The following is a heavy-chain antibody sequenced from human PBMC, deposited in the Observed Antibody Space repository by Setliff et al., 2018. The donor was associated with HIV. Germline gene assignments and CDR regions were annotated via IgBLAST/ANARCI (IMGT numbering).Heavy chain of an antibody. CDR3: ARSRWLSNTAYYFDF. CDR1: NFSIGSGYY. J-gene: IGHJ4*02. CDR2: MYYVGST. V-gene: IGHV4-38-2*02. D-gene: IGHD3-10*01. Sequence: SETLSLTCSVSNFSIGSGYYWGWIRLPPGERPEWIGSMYYVGSTYYHPSFESRSSISIDTSENTLSLSLTSVTVADTAVHFCARSRWLSNTAYYFDFWGRGKLVTVSS.